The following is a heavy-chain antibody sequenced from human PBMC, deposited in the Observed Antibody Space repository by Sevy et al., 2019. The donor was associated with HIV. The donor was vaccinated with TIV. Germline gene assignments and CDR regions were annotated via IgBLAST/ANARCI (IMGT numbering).Heavy chain of an antibody. Sequence: SETLSLTCTVSGGSIRNSEFYWDWIRQPPGKGLEWIGTIYHYGTTYYGPSFKSRVTMSVDTSKNQFSLSLKSVTAADTAVYYCAGRGTSIVGCTKHWHFDLWGRGTLVTVSS. V-gene: IGHV4-39*01. CDR1: GGSIRNSEFY. CDR3: AGRGTSIVGCTKHWHFDL. J-gene: IGHJ2*01. D-gene: IGHD1-26*01. CDR2: IYHYGTT.